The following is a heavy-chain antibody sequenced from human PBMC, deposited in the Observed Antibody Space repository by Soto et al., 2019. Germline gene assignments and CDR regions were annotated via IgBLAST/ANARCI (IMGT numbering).Heavy chain of an antibody. CDR2: INYSGST. Sequence: SETLSLTCTVSGGSISSGGYYWSWIRQHPGKGLEWIGYINYSGSTYYNPSLKSRVTISVDTSKNQFSLKLSSVTAADTAVYYCARERTYCSSTSCYGMSYWGQGTLVTVSS. J-gene: IGHJ4*02. CDR3: ARERTYCSSTSCYGMSY. V-gene: IGHV4-31*03. D-gene: IGHD2-2*01. CDR1: GGSISSGGYY.